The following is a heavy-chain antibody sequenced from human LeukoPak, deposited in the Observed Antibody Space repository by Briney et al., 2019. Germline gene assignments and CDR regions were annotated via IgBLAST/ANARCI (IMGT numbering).Heavy chain of an antibody. V-gene: IGHV4-4*02. J-gene: IGHJ6*04. Sequence: SGTLSLTCAVSGGSISSSNWWSWVRQPPGKGLEWIGEIYHSGSTNYNPSLKSRVTISVDKSKNQFSLKLSSVTAADTAVYYCARAKGYCISTSCSERYYYGMDVWGKGTTVTVSS. CDR3: ARAKGYCISTSCSERYYYGMDV. CDR2: IYHSGST. CDR1: GGSISSSNW. D-gene: IGHD2-2*01.